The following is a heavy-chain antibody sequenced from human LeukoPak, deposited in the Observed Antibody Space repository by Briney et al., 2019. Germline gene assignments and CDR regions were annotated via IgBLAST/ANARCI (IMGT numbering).Heavy chain of an antibody. CDR2: ISGSGYTT. V-gene: IGHV3-23*01. D-gene: IGHD1-1*01. CDR1: GFTFDDYG. CDR3: AKKRYEDGTSSPGYLDV. Sequence: GGSLRLSCAASGFTFDDYGMSWVRQAPGKGLEWVSVISGSGYTTHYADSVKGRFTISRDNFENMVYLQMNSLRAEDTAVYYCAKKRYEDGTSSPGYLDVWGQGTTVTVSS. J-gene: IGHJ6*02.